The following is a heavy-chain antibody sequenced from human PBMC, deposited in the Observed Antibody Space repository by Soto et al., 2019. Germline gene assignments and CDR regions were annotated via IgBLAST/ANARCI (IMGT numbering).Heavy chain of an antibody. Sequence: ASVKVSCKASGGTFSSYAISWVRQAPGQGLEWMGGIIPIFGTANYAQKFQGRVTITADESTSTAYMELSSLRSEDTAVYYCARGTSVTVINWFDPWGQGTLVTVSS. CDR1: GGTFSSYA. CDR2: IIPIFGTA. V-gene: IGHV1-69*13. CDR3: ARGTSVTVINWFDP. J-gene: IGHJ5*02. D-gene: IGHD1-7*01.